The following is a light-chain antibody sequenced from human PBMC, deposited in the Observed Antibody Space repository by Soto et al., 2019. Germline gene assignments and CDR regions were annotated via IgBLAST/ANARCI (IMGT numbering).Light chain of an antibody. J-gene: IGKJ1*01. V-gene: IGKV3-11*01. CDR3: QQRLNWPPG. CDR1: QSVTND. CDR2: DAS. Sequence: FLPQSLDTLSLSQGARASLSCRASQSVTNDIAWYQQRPGQAPRLLIYDASNWATGVPARFSGSGSGTDFTLTISDLEPADFGLYYCQQRLNWPPGFGQGTKVDIK.